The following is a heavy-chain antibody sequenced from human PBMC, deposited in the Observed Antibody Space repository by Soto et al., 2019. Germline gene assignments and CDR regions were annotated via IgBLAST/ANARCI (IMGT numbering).Heavy chain of an antibody. Sequence: GGSLRLSCAASGFTFSSYWMSWVRQAPGKGLEWVANIKQDGSEKYYVDSVKGRLTISRDNAKNSLYLQMNSLRAEDTAVYYCARDYSSGWYEDAFDIWGQGTMVTVSS. CDR2: IKQDGSEK. V-gene: IGHV3-7*01. CDR1: GFTFSSYW. D-gene: IGHD6-19*01. CDR3: ARDYSSGWYEDAFDI. J-gene: IGHJ3*02.